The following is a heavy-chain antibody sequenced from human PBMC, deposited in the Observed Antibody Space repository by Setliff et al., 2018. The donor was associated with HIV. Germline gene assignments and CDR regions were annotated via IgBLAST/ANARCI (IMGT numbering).Heavy chain of an antibody. D-gene: IGHD5-18*01. Sequence: SETLSLTCAVYGGSFSGYYWSWIRQSPGKGLEWIGEINHSESTNYNPSVKRRVTISIDTSKNQISLKLSSVTAADTAVYYCAREQREVSTYYFDYWAQGSLVTVSS. V-gene: IGHV4-34*01. CDR3: AREQREVSTYYFDY. J-gene: IGHJ4*02. CDR2: INHSEST. CDR1: GGSFSGYY.